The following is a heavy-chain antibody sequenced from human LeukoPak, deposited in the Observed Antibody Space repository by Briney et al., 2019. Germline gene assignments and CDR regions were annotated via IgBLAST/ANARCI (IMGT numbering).Heavy chain of an antibody. V-gene: IGHV3-48*03. CDR2: ISSSGSTI. J-gene: IGHJ4*02. Sequence: PGGSLRLSCAASGFTFSSYEMNWVRQAPGKGLEWVSYISSSGSTIYYADSVKGRFTISRDNAKNSLYLQMNNLRAEDTAVYYCARDNEYSTGDNWYDSFDHWGQGTLVTVSS. CDR3: ARDNEYSTGDNWYDSFDH. D-gene: IGHD1-20*01. CDR1: GFTFSSYE.